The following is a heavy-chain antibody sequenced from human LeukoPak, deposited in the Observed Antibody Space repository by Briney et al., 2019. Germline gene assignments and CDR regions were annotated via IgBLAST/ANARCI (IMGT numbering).Heavy chain of an antibody. J-gene: IGHJ4*02. CDR1: GFIFSSYA. CDR2: ITGSGDTT. V-gene: IGHV3-23*01. D-gene: IGHD6-13*01. CDR3: VKDYSTIPAAANPLFDY. Sequence: GGSLRLSCAASGFIFSSYAVTWVRQAPGKGLEWVSGITGSGDTTFYADSVKGRFTISRDNSKNTLYLQMHSLRAEDTAVYYCVKDYSTIPAAANPLFDYWGQGALVTVSS.